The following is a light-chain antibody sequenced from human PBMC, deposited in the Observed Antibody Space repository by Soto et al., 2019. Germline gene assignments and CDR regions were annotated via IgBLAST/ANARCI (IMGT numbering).Light chain of an antibody. CDR3: GTWDSSLSAGRV. J-gene: IGLJ1*01. CDR2: ENN. CDR1: SSNIGNNY. V-gene: IGLV1-51*02. Sequence: QSVLTQPPSVSAAPPPQVTISCSGSSSNIGNNYVSWYQQLPGTAPKLLIYENNKRPSGIPDRFSGSKSGTSATLGITGLQTGDEADYYCGTWDSSLSAGRVFGTGTKLTVL.